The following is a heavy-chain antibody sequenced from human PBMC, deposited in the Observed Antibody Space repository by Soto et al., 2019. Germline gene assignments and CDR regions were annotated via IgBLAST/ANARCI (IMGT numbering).Heavy chain of an antibody. CDR1: GGSISSSGYY. Sequence: SETLSLTCTVSGGSISSSGYYWGWIRQPPGKGLEWIGSIYYGGSTYYNPSLKSRVAISVDTSKNQFSLKVSSVTAADTGVYYFARHPAYSGSYRGFHYYGMDVWGQGTTVTVSS. CDR3: ARHPAYSGSYRGFHYYGMDV. D-gene: IGHD1-26*01. CDR2: IYYGGST. V-gene: IGHV4-39*01. J-gene: IGHJ6*02.